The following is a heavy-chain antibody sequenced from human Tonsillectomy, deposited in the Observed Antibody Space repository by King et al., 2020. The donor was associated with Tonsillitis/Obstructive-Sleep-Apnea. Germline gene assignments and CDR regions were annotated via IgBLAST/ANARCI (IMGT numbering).Heavy chain of an antibody. D-gene: IGHD3-3*01. V-gene: IGHV4-59*01. CDR3: ARDGGGLTYYDFWSGYKSYYYYGMDV. Sequence: VQLQESGPGLVKPSETLSLTCTVSGGSISSYYWSWIRQPQGKGLEWIGYIYYSGSNNYNPSLKIRVNISVDTSKNQFSLKQSSVTAADTAVYYCARDGGGLTYYDFWSGYKSYYYYGMDVWGQGTTVTVSS. CDR2: IYYSGSN. J-gene: IGHJ6*02. CDR1: GGSISSYY.